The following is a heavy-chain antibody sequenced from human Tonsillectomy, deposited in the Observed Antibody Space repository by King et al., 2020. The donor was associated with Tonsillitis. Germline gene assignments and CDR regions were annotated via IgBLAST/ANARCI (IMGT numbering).Heavy chain of an antibody. CDR2: ISSSSHFI. CDR3: ARERGGYFYFDY. CDR1: GFTFSTYS. J-gene: IGHJ4*02. V-gene: IGHV3-21*01. D-gene: IGHD3-22*01. Sequence: VQLVESGGGLVKPGGSLRLSCAASGFTFSTYSMNWVRQAPGKGLEWVSSISSSSHFIHYADSVKGRFTISRDNAKNSLFLQMNSLRPEDTAVYYCARERGGYFYFDYWGQGTLVTVSS.